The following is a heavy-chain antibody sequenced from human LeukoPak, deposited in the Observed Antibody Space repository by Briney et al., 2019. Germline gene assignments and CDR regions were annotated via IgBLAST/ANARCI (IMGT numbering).Heavy chain of an antibody. J-gene: IGHJ4*02. CDR2: IRTTDYGGTA. V-gene: IGHV3-49*04. CDR1: GFTFADQP. CDR3: CRGHATLPY. Sequence: PGGSLRLSCSASGFTFADQPFTWVRQAPGKGLEWVAFIRTTDYGGTAEYATSVKGRFTVSRDDSKSMVYLQMDSLQSEDTAVYYCCRGHATLPYWGQGTLVTVSS.